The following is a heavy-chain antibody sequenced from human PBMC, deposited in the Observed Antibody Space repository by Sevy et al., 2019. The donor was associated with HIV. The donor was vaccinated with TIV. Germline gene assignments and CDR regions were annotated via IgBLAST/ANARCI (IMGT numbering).Heavy chain of an antibody. V-gene: IGHV3-30*18. J-gene: IGHJ3*02. CDR2: ISYDGSNK. Sequence: GGSLRLSCAASGFTFSSYGMHWVRQAPGKGLEWVAVISYDGSNKYYGDSVKGRFTISRDNSKNTLYLQMNSLRAEDTAVYYCAKWSMGGARWLQLGAFDIWGQGTMVPVSS. CDR1: GFTFSSYG. CDR3: AKWSMGGARWLQLGAFDI. D-gene: IGHD5-12*01.